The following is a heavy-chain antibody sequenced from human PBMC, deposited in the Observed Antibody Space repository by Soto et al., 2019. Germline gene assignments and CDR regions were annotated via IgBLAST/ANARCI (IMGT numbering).Heavy chain of an antibody. CDR1: GLTFSSYW. CDR2: IGGDGTIT. CDR3: TGWKVGVLVPLDS. Sequence: EVQLVESGGGLVQPGGSLTLSCAVSGLTFSSYWMHWVRQVPGKGLEWVSRIGGDGTITTYADSVKGRFTISRDNAKKTVYPEMNSLRVEDPAVYCGTGWKVGVLVPLDSWGQGTLVTVSS. D-gene: IGHD1-26*01. J-gene: IGHJ4*02. V-gene: IGHV3-74*03.